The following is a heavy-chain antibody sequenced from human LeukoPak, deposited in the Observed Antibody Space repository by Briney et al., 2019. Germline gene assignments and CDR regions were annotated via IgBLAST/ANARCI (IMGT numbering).Heavy chain of an antibody. Sequence: GGSLRLSCAPCGFTFSSYGMHCGRQSPGKGLEWVAFIRYDGSNKYYADSVKGRFTISRDNSKNTLYLQMNSLRAEDTAVYYCAKDKQYFDLWGRGTLVTVSS. V-gene: IGHV3-30*02. CDR2: IRYDGSNK. J-gene: IGHJ2*01. CDR1: GFTFSSYG. CDR3: AKDKQYFDL.